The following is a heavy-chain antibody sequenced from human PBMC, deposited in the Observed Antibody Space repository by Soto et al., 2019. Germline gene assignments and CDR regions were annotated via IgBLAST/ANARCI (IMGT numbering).Heavy chain of an antibody. J-gene: IGHJ4*02. CDR2: INHNGDA. D-gene: IGHD3-16*01. CDR3: ARGERSGGLFDY. V-gene: IGHV4-34*01. CDR1: GGSFISYY. Sequence: SETLSLTCGVYGGSFISYYWNWIRQPPGKGLEWIGEINHNGDAKYNPSLKSRVAISLDTSKSQFSLNLSSVTAADTAVYYCARGERSGGLFDYWGQGNLVTVSS.